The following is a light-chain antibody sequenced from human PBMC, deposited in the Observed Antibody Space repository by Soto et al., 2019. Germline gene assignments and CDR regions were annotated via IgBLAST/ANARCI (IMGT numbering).Light chain of an antibody. CDR2: EVN. J-gene: IGLJ1*01. V-gene: IGLV2-14*01. Sequence: QSSLTRPASFSRSPRQSVSIPRPGPRRDIGDSNFLSWYPQSPGKASRPLIYEVNTRPSGLSRRFLGAKASTKPPLTTPGLLEDDEADYFCAPFRSGTILVFGSGTKVTVL. CDR1: RRDIGDSNF. CDR3: APFRSGTILV.